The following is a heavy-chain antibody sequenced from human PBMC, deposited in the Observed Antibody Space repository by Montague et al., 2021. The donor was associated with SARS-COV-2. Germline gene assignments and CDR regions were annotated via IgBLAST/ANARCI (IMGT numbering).Heavy chain of an antibody. D-gene: IGHD3-9*01. CDR2: THYSGST. V-gene: IGHV4-59*01. J-gene: IGHJ4*02. CDR3: ARGRGFDWLGLDAYYFYY. Sequence: SETLSLTCTVSGASMSSDYWTWIRQPPGKGLEWIGCTHYSGSTDYNPSLKSRVTISVDTSRTQFSLRLTSMSAADTAVYYCARGRGFDWLGLDAYYFYYWGQGALVAVAS. CDR1: GASMSSDY.